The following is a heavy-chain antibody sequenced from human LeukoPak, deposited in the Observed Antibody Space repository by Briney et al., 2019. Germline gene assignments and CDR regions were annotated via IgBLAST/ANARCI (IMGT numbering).Heavy chain of an antibody. CDR3: ARAEYYDSSGYLYYFDY. Sequence: SVKVSCKASGGTFSSYAISWVRQAPGQGLEWMGGIIPIFGTANYAQKFRGRVTITADESTSTAYMELSSLRSEDTAVYYCARAEYYDSSGYLYYFDYWGQGTLVTVSS. CDR1: GGTFSSYA. CDR2: IIPIFGTA. J-gene: IGHJ4*02. D-gene: IGHD3-22*01. V-gene: IGHV1-69*01.